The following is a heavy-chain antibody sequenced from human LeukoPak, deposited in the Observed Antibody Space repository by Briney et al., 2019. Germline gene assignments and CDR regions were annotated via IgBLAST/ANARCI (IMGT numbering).Heavy chain of an antibody. V-gene: IGHV3-15*01. CDR2: IKSKTDGGTT. J-gene: IGHJ6*03. CDR3: TTDVVVVPAADYYYYMDV. D-gene: IGHD2-2*01. CDR1: GFTFSNAW. Sequence: PGESLRLFCATSGFTFSNAWMSWVRQAPGKGLEWVGRIKSKTDGGTTDYAAPVKGRFTISRDDSKNTLYLQMNSLKTEDTAVYYCTTDVVVVPAADYYYYMDVWGKGTTVTVSS.